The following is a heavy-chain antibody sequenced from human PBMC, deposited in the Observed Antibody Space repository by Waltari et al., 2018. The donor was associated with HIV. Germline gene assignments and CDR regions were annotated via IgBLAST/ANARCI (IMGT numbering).Heavy chain of an antibody. CDR1: GGSITSGSYY. V-gene: IGHV4-61*02. CDR2: VYTSGNT. CDR3: ARALDYYESGSFPWWFFDL. D-gene: IGHD3-10*01. Sequence: QVQLHESAPGLVRPSQTLSLTCTVSGGSITSGSYYWSWIRQPAGKELEWIGRVYTSGNTDYNPSLRSRVTLSVDTSNNQFSLKLSSLTAADTAVYYCARALDYYESGSFPWWFFDLWGRGTLVTVSS. J-gene: IGHJ2*01.